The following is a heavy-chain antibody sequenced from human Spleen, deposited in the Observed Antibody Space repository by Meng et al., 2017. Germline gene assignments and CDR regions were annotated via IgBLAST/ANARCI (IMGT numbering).Heavy chain of an antibody. CDR1: GGTFKTSA. CDR2: IIPMFGPA. J-gene: IGHJ4*02. D-gene: IGHD3-10*01. Sequence: GTMGLSGSDVKILVSAVQFSCKASGGTFKTSAISWVRQAPGQGLEWMGGIIPMFGPANYAQKFQGRVTVTADKSTSTVYMELSSLRSEDTAVYYCARYMVRGISAKYYFDYWGQGTLVTVSS. V-gene: IGHV1-69*06. CDR3: ARYMVRGISAKYYFDY.